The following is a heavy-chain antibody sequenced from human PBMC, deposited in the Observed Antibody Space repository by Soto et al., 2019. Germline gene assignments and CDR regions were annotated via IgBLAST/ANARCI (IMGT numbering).Heavy chain of an antibody. D-gene: IGHD5-12*01. Sequence: GGSLRLSCAASGFTFSSYSMNWARQAPGKGLEWVAYICPRGITTYYADSVKGRFTLSRDNAHNSLYLQMDSLRDDDTAVYYCARVDGPTVETMFFDYWGQGIPVTVSS. CDR2: ICPRGITT. J-gene: IGHJ4*02. V-gene: IGHV3-48*02. CDR3: ARVDGPTVETMFFDY. CDR1: GFTFSSYS.